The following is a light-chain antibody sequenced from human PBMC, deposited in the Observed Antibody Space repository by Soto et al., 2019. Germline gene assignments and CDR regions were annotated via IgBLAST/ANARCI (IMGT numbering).Light chain of an antibody. CDR3: QQANRFPLT. CDR2: HAS. Sequence: QMTLSPSTQTASVGVRVTITCPASQSISSWLAWYQQKPGKAPKLLIYHASSWESGVPSRFSGSGSGTDFTLTISSLEPEDFAAYYCQQANRFPLTFGQGTRLEI. CDR1: QSISSW. V-gene: IGKV1-12*01. J-gene: IGKJ5*01.